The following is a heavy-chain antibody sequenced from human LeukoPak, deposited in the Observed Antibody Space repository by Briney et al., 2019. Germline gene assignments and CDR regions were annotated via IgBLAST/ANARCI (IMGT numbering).Heavy chain of an antibody. CDR1: GFTFSSYE. V-gene: IGHV3-48*03. D-gene: IGHD6-19*01. J-gene: IGHJ4*02. CDR3: ARDSTALVGSWLVQGGGFDY. Sequence: GSLRLSCAASGFTFSSYEMNWVRQAPGKGLEWVSYISSSASTIYYADSVKGRFTISRDNAKNSLYLQMNSLRAEDTAVYYCARDSTALVGSWLVQGGGFDYWGQGTLVTVSS. CDR2: ISSSASTI.